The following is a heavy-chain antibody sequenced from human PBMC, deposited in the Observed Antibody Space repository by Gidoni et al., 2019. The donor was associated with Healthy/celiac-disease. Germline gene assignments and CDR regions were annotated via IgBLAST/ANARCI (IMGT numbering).Heavy chain of an antibody. D-gene: IGHD4-17*01. CDR2: NSWNSGSI. CDR1: GFTFDDYA. CDR3: VRWPFDY. Sequence: VQLVESRGGLVQPGRSLSLSCAASGFTFDDYAMHWVRQASGKGLEWVSGNSWNSGSIGYADSVKGRFTISRDNAKNTLYLQMNSLRAEDTALYYCVRWPFDYWGQGTLVTVSS. J-gene: IGHJ4*02. V-gene: IGHV3-9*01.